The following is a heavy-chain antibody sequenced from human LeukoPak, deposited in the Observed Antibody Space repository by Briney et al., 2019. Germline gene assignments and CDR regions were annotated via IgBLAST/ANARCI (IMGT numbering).Heavy chain of an antibody. J-gene: IGHJ3*02. CDR2: IWYDGSNK. D-gene: IGHD6-19*01. CDR3: AKDRGESSGHRDAFDI. Sequence: PGGSLRLSCAASGFTFKSYGMHWVRQAPGKGLEWVAVIWYDGSNKYYADSVKGRFTISRDNSKNTLYLQMNSLRAEDTAVYYCAKDRGESSGHRDAFDIWGQGTMVTVSS. V-gene: IGHV3-33*06. CDR1: GFTFKSYG.